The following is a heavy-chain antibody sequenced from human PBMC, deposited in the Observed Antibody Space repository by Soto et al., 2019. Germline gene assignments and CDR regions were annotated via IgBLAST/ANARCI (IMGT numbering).Heavy chain of an antibody. J-gene: IGHJ4*02. D-gene: IGHD1-26*01. CDR3: ARLEVGPTGGLDY. V-gene: IGHV4-39*01. CDR1: GASISSSRHY. CDR2: IYYSGRT. Sequence: QLQLQESGPGLVKPSETLSLTCTVSGASISSSRHYWGWIRQPPGKGLEWIGTIYYSGRTYYNPSLKSRVTISVDTSKNQFSLKLSSVTAADTAVYYCARLEVGPTGGLDYWGQGTLVTVSS.